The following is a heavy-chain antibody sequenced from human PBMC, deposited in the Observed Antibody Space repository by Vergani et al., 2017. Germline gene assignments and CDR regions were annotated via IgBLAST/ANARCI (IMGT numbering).Heavy chain of an antibody. J-gene: IGHJ4*02. CDR1: GYTFTSYG. CDR2: IIPIFGTA. V-gene: IGHV1-69*13. Sequence: QVQLVQSGAEVKKPGASVKVSCKASGYTFTSYGISWVRQAPGQGLEWMGWIIPIFGTANYAQKFQGRVTITADESTSTAYMELSSLRSEDTAVYYCARARGRPRQGGYDHFDYWGQGTLVTVSS. CDR3: ARARGRPRQGGYDHFDY. D-gene: IGHD5-12*01.